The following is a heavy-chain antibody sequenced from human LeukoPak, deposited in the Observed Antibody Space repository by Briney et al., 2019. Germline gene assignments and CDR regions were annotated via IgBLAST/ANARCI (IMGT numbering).Heavy chain of an antibody. Sequence: GGSLRLSCTASGFTFSSYAMNWVRQAPGKGLEWVSVIYSGGSTYYADSVKGRFTISRDNSKNTLYLQMNSLRAEDTAVYYCARDIWPKEIWGQGTLVTVSS. CDR2: IYSGGST. D-gene: IGHD3-16*01. CDR1: GFTFSSYA. V-gene: IGHV3-66*01. CDR3: ARDIWPKEI. J-gene: IGHJ4*02.